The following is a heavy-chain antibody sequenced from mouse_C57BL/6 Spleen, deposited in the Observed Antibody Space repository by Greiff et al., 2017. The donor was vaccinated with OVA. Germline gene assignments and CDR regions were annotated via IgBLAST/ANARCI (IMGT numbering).Heavy chain of an antibody. D-gene: IGHD1-1*01. CDR3: ARGRITTVLDY. Sequence: EVQLQQSGPELVKPGASVQMSCKASGYTFTDYNMHWVKQSHGKSLEWIGYINPNTGGTSYNQKFKGKATLTVNKSSSTAYMELRSLTSEDSAVYYCARGRITTVLDYWGQGTSVTVSS. CDR1: GYTFTDYN. CDR2: INPNTGGT. V-gene: IGHV1-22*01. J-gene: IGHJ4*01.